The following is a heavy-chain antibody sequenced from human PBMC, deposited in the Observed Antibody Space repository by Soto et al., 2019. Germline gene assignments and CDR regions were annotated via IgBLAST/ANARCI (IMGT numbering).Heavy chain of an antibody. Sequence: EVQLVESGGGLVKPGGSLRLSCAASGFTFSSYSMSWVRQAPGTGLEWVSSIGSSSSYINYADSVKGRFTISRDNAKNSLYLQMNSLRAEDTAVYYCARSKIAVAGTGEFDYWVQGTLVTVSS. CDR1: GFTFSSYS. CDR2: IGSSSSYI. J-gene: IGHJ4*02. CDR3: ARSKIAVAGTGEFDY. V-gene: IGHV3-21*01. D-gene: IGHD6-19*01.